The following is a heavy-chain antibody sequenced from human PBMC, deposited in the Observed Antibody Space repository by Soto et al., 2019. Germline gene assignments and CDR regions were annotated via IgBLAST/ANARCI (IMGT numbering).Heavy chain of an antibody. CDR1: GFTFSNYA. CDR3: AKVGWHPMTTVTKGYFQH. J-gene: IGHJ1*01. V-gene: IGHV3-23*01. D-gene: IGHD4-17*01. Sequence: EVQLLESGGGLVQPGGSLRLSCAASGFTFSNYAMNWVRQAPGKGLEWVSTISGSDGGTYYADSVKGRFTISSDNSKNTLFLQMNSLRAEDTAVYYCAKVGWHPMTTVTKGYFQHWGQGTLVTVSS. CDR2: ISGSDGGT.